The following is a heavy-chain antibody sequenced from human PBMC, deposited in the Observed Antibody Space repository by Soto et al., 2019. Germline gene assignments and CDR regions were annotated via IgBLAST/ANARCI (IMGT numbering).Heavy chain of an antibody. J-gene: IGHJ4*02. V-gene: IGHV1-69*13. Sequence: SVKVSCKASGGTFSSYAISWVRQAPGQGLDWMGGIIPIFGTANYAQKFQGRVTITADESTSTAYMELSSLRSEDTAVYYCARDFFKSGYYYGEVGFFDYWGQGTLVTVSS. D-gene: IGHD3-22*01. CDR2: IIPIFGTA. CDR3: ARDFFKSGYYYGEVGFFDY. CDR1: GGTFSSYA.